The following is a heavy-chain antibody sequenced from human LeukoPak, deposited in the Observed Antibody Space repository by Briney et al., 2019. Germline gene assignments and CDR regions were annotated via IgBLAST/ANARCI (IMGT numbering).Heavy chain of an antibody. J-gene: IGHJ4*02. CDR3: ASPWGAVAGIDY. CDR2: IYFSGST. Sequence: SQTLSLTCTVSGVSVGSGDYFWSWIRQPPGKGLEWIGYIYFSGSTDSNPSLESRVTVSIDTSKNQFSLKLSSVTAADTAVYYCASPWGAVAGIDYWGQGALVTVSS. V-gene: IGHV4-30-4*08. D-gene: IGHD6-19*01. CDR1: GVSVGSGDYF.